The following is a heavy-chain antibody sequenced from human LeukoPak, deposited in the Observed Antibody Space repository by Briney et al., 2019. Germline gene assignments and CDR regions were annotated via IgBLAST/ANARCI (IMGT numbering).Heavy chain of an antibody. V-gene: IGHV4-34*01. CDR2: INHSGST. J-gene: IGHJ5*02. CDR1: GGSFSGYY. D-gene: IGHD3-22*01. CDR3: ARGGGVKDSSGYYSKANWFDP. Sequence: SETLSLTCAVYGGSFSGYYWSWIRQLPGKGLEWIGEINHSGSTNYNPSLKSRVTISVDTSKNQFSLKLSSVTAADTAVYYCARGGGVKDSSGYYSKANWFDPWGQGTLVTVSS.